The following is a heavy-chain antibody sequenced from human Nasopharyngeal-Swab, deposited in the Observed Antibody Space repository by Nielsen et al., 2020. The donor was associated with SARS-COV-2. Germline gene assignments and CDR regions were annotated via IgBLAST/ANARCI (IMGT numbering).Heavy chain of an antibody. J-gene: IGHJ4*02. Sequence: GESLKISCAASGFTFSSYSMNWVRQAPGKGLEWVSSISSSSSYIYYADSVKGRFTISRDNAKNSLYLQMNSLRAEDTAVYYCARGRARIVGATDFDYWGQGTLVTVSS. CDR3: ARGRARIVGATDFDY. CDR2: ISSSSSYI. CDR1: GFTFSSYS. D-gene: IGHD1-26*01. V-gene: IGHV3-21*01.